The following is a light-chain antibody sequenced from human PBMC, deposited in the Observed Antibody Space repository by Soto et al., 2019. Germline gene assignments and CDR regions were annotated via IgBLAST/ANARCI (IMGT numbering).Light chain of an antibody. CDR1: QSLLQRNGHNY. CDR3: MQGLQTPRIT. J-gene: IGKJ5*01. Sequence: DIVLTQSPVYLPVTPGEPASISCRSSQSLLQRNGHNYVDWYVQKPGQSPHLLIYLASTRATGVPDRSSGSGSGTNFTLQISRVEAEDPGIYYCMQGLQTPRITFGQGTRLEIK. V-gene: IGKV2-28*01. CDR2: LAS.